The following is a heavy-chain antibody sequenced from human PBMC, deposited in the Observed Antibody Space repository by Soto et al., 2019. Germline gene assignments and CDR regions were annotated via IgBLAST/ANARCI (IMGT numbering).Heavy chain of an antibody. CDR1: GGSISSSSYY. V-gene: IGHV4-39*01. CDR2: IYYSGST. D-gene: IGHD3-22*01. J-gene: IGHJ5*02. Sequence: SETLSLTCTVSGGSISSSSYYWGWIRQPPGKGLEWIGSIYYSGSTYYNPSLKSRVTISVDTSKNQFSLKLSSVTAADTAVYYCARHYDSSGYYYLNWFDPWGRGTLVTVSS. CDR3: ARHYDSSGYYYLNWFDP.